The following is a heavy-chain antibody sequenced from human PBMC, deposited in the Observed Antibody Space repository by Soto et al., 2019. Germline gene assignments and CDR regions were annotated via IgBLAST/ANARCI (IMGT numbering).Heavy chain of an antibody. CDR2: IKQDGSEE. D-gene: IGHD1-26*01. V-gene: IGHV3-7*01. J-gene: IGHJ4*02. CDR1: GFPFSSHW. CDR3: ARVVGATNTLHN. Sequence: EVQLVESGGGLVQPGGSLRLSCVASGFPFSSHWMSWVRQAPGKGLEWVANIKQDGSEEHYVGSVKGRFTVSRDNAKNSLHLQMNSLRAEDTAVYYCARVVGATNTLHNWGQGTLVTVSS.